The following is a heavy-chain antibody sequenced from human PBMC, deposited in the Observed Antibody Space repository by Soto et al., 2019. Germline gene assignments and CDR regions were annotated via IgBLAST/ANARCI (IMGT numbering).Heavy chain of an antibody. D-gene: IGHD4-17*01. J-gene: IGHJ4*02. Sequence: QVQLVQSGGEVKKPGASVKVFCKASGYNFISYGFSWVRQAPGQGLEWMGWISAYSGDKNYAQSFQGRVTLTIDASTNIGYRELRDLRPDDTALYFFARYSNGDYVDFDYWGQGTLVSVSS. CDR3: ARYSNGDYVDFDY. CDR2: ISAYSGDK. CDR1: GYNFISYG. V-gene: IGHV1-18*04.